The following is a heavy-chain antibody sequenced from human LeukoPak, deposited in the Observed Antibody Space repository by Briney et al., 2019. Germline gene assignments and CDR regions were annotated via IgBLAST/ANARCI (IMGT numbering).Heavy chain of an antibody. Sequence: ASVKVSCKASGYTFTGYYMHWVRQAPGQGLEWMGWINPNSGGTNYAQKFQGRVTMTRDTSISTAYMELSRLRSGDTAVYYCAREELPIVVVPAEPAPSDYWGQGTLVTVSS. CDR1: GYTFTGYY. J-gene: IGHJ4*02. V-gene: IGHV1-2*02. CDR2: INPNSGGT. D-gene: IGHD2-2*01. CDR3: AREELPIVVVPAEPAPSDY.